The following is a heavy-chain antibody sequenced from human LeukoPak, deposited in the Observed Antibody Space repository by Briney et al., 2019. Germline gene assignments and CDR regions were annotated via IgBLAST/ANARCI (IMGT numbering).Heavy chain of an antibody. CDR3: ARETPNYCSSTSCYTGWFDP. D-gene: IGHD2-2*02. J-gene: IGHJ5*02. Sequence: GSLRLSCAASGFTFSSYSMNWIRQPPGKGLEWIGEINHSGSTNYNPSLKSRVTISVDTSKNQFSLKLSSVTAADTAVYYCARETPNYCSSTSCYTGWFDPWGQGTLVTVSS. CDR2: INHSGST. V-gene: IGHV4-34*01. CDR1: GFTFSSYS.